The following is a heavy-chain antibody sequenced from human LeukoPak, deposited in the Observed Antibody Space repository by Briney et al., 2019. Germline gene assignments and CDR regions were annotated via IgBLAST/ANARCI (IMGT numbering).Heavy chain of an antibody. J-gene: IGHJ4*02. V-gene: IGHV5-51*01. Sequence: GESLKISCKDSGYSFTNYWIGWVRQMPGKGLEWMGIIYPGDSDTRYSPSFQGQVTISADKSLNSAYLHWSSLKASDTATYYCATGRSGSYFGFFDNWGQGTLVTVSS. CDR1: GYSFTNYW. D-gene: IGHD3-10*01. CDR3: ATGRSGSYFGFFDN. CDR2: IYPGDSDT.